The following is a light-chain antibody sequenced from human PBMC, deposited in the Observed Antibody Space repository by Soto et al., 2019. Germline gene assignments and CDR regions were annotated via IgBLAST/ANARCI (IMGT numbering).Light chain of an antibody. Sequence: DIQITQSPSTLSSSVGDRVTITCLASQIISSWLAWYQQKPGKAPKLLIYKASSLESGVPSRFSGSGSGTEFTLTISSLQPDDFATYYCQQYNSYSITFGQGTRLEIK. J-gene: IGKJ5*01. V-gene: IGKV1-5*03. CDR3: QQYNSYSIT. CDR2: KAS. CDR1: QIISSW.